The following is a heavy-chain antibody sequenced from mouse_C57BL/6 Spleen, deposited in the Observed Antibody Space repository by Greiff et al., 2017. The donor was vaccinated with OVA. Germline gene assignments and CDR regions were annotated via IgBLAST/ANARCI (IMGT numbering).Heavy chain of an antibody. J-gene: IGHJ2*01. CDR3: ARESPSYYSNGGYFDY. CDR1: GFNIKDYY. D-gene: IGHD2-5*01. CDR2: IDPEDGET. V-gene: IGHV14-2*01. Sequence: VQLKESGAELVKPGASVKLSCTASGFNIKDYYMHWVKQRTEQGLEWIGRIDPEDGETKYAPKFQGKATITADTYSNTAYRQLRSLTSEDTAVYYCARESPSYYSNGGYFDYWGQGTTLTVSS.